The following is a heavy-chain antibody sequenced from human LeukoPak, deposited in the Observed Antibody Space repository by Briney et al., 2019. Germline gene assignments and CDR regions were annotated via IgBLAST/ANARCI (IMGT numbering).Heavy chain of an antibody. D-gene: IGHD4-17*01. J-gene: IGHJ5*02. CDR2: ISGSGGST. CDR1: GFTFSSYA. Sequence: GGSLRLSCAASGFTFSSYAMSWVRQAPGKGLEWVSAISGSGGSTYYADSVKGRFTISRDNSKNTMYLQMNSMRAEDTAVYYCAKVPSFDYGDCGGFPNWFDPWGQGTLVTVSS. V-gene: IGHV3-23*01. CDR3: AKVPSFDYGDCGGFPNWFDP.